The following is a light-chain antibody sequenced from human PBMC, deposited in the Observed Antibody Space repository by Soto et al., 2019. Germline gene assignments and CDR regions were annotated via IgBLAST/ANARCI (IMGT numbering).Light chain of an antibody. Sequence: IVLTQSPATLSLSPGERATLSCRASQSVSRHLAWYQQKPGQAPRLLIYDASNRATGIPARFSGSGSGTDFTLTTSSLEPEDSAVYYCQQRSNWLTFGGGTKVEIK. J-gene: IGKJ4*01. V-gene: IGKV3-11*01. CDR2: DAS. CDR3: QQRSNWLT. CDR1: QSVSRH.